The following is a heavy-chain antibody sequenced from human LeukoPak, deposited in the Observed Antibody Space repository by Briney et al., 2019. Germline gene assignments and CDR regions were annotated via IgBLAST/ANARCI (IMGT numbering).Heavy chain of an antibody. J-gene: IGHJ4*02. CDR1: GFTFSAYW. CDR3: AKDYSGGFLEWLWTHDY. V-gene: IGHV3-74*01. Sequence: GGSLRLSCAASGFTFSAYWMHWVRQAPGKGLLWVSRINSDGSSTNYADSVKGRFTISRDNAKNTLYLQMNSLRAEDTAVYYCAKDYSGGFLEWLWTHDYWGQGTLVTVSS. D-gene: IGHD3-3*01. CDR2: INSDGSST.